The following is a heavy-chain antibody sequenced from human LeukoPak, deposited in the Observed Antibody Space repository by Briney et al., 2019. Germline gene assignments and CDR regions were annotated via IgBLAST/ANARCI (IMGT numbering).Heavy chain of an antibody. CDR2: ISYDESNK. J-gene: IGHJ4*02. Sequence: GGSLRLSCAASGFIFSTYGMHWVRQAPGKGLEWVAVISYDESNKYYADSVKGRFTISRDNSKNTLYLQMSSLRAEDTAVYYCAKVGIRRWLQEIDYWGQGTLVTVSS. CDR1: GFIFSTYG. D-gene: IGHD5-24*01. CDR3: AKVGIRRWLQEIDY. V-gene: IGHV3-30*18.